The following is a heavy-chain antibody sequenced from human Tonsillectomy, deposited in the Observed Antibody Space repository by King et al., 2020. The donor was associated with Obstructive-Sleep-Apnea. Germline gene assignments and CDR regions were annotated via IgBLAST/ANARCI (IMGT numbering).Heavy chain of an antibody. CDR3: ARGSTMVRGVTPYYYYYYGMDV. CDR1: GGSFSGYY. V-gene: IGHV4-34*01. D-gene: IGHD3-10*01. Sequence: VQLQQWGAGLLKPSETLSLTCAVYGGSFSGYYWSWIRQPPGKGLEWIGEINHSGSTNYNPSLKSRVTISVDTSKNQFSLKLSSVTAADTAVYYCARGSTMVRGVTPYYYYYYGMDVWGQGTTVTVSS. CDR2: INHSGST. J-gene: IGHJ6*02.